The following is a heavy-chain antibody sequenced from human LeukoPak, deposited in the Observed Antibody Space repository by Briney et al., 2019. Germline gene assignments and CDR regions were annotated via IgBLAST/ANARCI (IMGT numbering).Heavy chain of an antibody. J-gene: IGHJ4*02. CDR3: ARGYWGLVF. Sequence: GGSLRLSCAASGFTSSAYWMSWVRQAPGKGLEWVANIKQDGSDKYFEDSVKGRFTISRDNAKNSVYLQMNSLRAEDTAVYYCARGYWGLVFWGQGALVTVSS. CDR2: IKQDGSDK. D-gene: IGHD7-27*01. CDR1: GFTSSAYW. V-gene: IGHV3-7*01.